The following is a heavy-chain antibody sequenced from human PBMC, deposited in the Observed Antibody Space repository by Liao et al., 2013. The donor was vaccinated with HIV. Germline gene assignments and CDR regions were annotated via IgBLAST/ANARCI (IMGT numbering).Heavy chain of an antibody. J-gene: IGHJ4*02. CDR2: IYTSGST. V-gene: IGHV4-59*10. D-gene: IGHD3-22*01. Sequence: QVQLQQWGAGLLKPSETLSLTCTVSGGSFSTYYWSWIRQPAGKGLEWIGRIYTSGSTNYNPSLKSRVSMSVDTSKTQFSLKLTSVTAADTAVYYCARVTDNYYEGSPYYYFFDYWGQGTLVTV. CDR1: GGSFSTYY. CDR3: ARVTDNYYEGSPYYYFFDY.